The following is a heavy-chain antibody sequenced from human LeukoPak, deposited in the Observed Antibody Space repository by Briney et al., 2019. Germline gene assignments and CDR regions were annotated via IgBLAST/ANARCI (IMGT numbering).Heavy chain of an antibody. CDR1: GFTFSSYG. D-gene: IGHD2-15*01. CDR2: ISGSGGST. J-gene: IGHJ5*02. Sequence: GGSLRLSCAASGFTFSSYGMSWVRQAPGKGLEWVSAISGSGGSTYYADSVKGRFTISRDNSKNTPYLQMSSLRSEDTAVYYCARDNSGGSTWWFDPWGQGTLVTVSS. V-gene: IGHV3-23*01. CDR3: ARDNSGGSTWWFDP.